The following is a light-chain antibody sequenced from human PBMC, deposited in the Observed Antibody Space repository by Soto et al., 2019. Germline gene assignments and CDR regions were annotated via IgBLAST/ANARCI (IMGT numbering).Light chain of an antibody. Sequence: DIQMTQSPPTLSASVGDRVTITCRASQGISSWLAWYQQRPGKAPNLLIYDVSSLESGVPSRFSGSGSGTDFTLTISSLQPDDFATYYCQQYTNYPWTFGQGTKVEIK. CDR1: QGISSW. CDR2: DVS. CDR3: QQYTNYPWT. V-gene: IGKV1-5*01. J-gene: IGKJ1*01.